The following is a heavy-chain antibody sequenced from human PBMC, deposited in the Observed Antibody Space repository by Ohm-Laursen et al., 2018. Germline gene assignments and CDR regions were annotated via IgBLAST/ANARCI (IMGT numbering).Heavy chain of an antibody. Sequence: GTLSLTCAVYGGSFSGYYWSWIRQPPGKGLEWIGEINHSGSTNYNPSLKSRVTISVDTSKNQFSLKLSSVTAADTAVYYCARDSSGYPGLFDYWGQGTLDTVSS. CDR1: GGSFSGYY. V-gene: IGHV4-34*01. CDR3: ARDSSGYPGLFDY. CDR2: INHSGST. J-gene: IGHJ4*02. D-gene: IGHD3-22*01.